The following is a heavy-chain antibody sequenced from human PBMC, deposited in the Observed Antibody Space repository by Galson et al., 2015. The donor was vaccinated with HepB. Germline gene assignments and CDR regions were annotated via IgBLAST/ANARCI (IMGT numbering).Heavy chain of an antibody. CDR3: AKDIVVVVAARGRFDY. D-gene: IGHD2-15*01. J-gene: IGHJ4*02. Sequence: SLRLSCAASGFTFSSYAMSWVRQAPGKGLEWVSAISGSGGSTYYADSVKGRFTISRDNSKNTLYLQMNSLRAEDTAVYYCAKDIVVVVAARGRFDYWGQVTLVTVSS. CDR1: GFTFSSYA. CDR2: ISGSGGST. V-gene: IGHV3-23*01.